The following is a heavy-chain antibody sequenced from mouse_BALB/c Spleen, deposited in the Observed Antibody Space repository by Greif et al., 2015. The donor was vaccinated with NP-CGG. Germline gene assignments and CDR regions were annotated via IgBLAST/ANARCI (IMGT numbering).Heavy chain of an antibody. CDR2: ILPGSGST. CDR1: GYTFSSYW. D-gene: IGHD2-4*01. CDR3: ASPSTMITGYYFDY. V-gene: IGHV1-9*01. J-gene: IGHJ2*01. Sequence: QVQLQQSGAELMKSGASVKISCKATGYTFSSYWIEWVKQRPGHGLEWIGEILPGSGSTNYNEKFKGKATFTADTSSNTAYMQLSSLTSEDSAVYYCASPSTMITGYYFDYWGQGTTLTVSS.